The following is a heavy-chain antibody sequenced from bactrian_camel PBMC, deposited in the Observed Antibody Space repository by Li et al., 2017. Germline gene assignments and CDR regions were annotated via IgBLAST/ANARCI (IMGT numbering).Heavy chain of an antibody. J-gene: IGHJ4*01. CDR3: ASKVGMCGPNWSKLRFDS. Sequence: DVQLVESGGGSVQVGGSLTLSCVASGDRIGRYCMGWFRQIPDREREGVAALYTAGDSTFYADSVKGRFSISRDIASRTLYLQMSNLKPEDTALYYCASKVGMCGPNWSKLRFDSRGLGTQVTVS. D-gene: IGHD1*01. CDR2: LYTAGDST. V-gene: IGHV3S31*01. CDR1: GDRIGRYC.